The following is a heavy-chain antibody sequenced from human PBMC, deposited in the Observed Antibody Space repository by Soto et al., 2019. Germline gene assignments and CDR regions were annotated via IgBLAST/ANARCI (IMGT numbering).Heavy chain of an antibody. CDR2: IRGFSPYT. Sequence: GSLRLSCISSGFTFRTYTMNWVRQAPGKGLEWVSGIRGFSPYTFYAESVKGRFTISRDNAKNSLDLQMDSLRAEDTAVYYCARDRGYDAHDYYYNAMDVWGQGTTVTVSS. D-gene: IGHD3-10*01. CDR1: GFTFRTYT. CDR3: ARDRGYDAHDYYYNAMDV. V-gene: IGHV3-21*01. J-gene: IGHJ6*02.